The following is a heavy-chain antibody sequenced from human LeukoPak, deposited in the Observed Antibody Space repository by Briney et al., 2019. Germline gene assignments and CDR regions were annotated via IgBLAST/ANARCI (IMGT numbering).Heavy chain of an antibody. J-gene: IGHJ5*02. CDR1: GFRFSSYW. CDR2: IKEDGSEK. Sequence: GGSLRLSCVVSGFRFSSYWMSWVRQAPGKEPEWVANIKEDGSEKYYEDSVRGRFTISRDNSKNTLYLQMNSLRAEDTAVYYCAKSVRYCSSTSCYTSGFDPWGQGTLVTVSS. V-gene: IGHV3-7*01. D-gene: IGHD2-2*02. CDR3: AKSVRYCSSTSCYTSGFDP.